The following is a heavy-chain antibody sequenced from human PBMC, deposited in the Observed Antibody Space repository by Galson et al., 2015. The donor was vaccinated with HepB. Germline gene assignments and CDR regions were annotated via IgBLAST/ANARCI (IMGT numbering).Heavy chain of an antibody. CDR2: IYPGDSDT. Sequence: QSGAEVKKPGESLKISCKGSGYSFTSHWIGWVRQMPGKGLEWMGIIYPGDSDTRYSPSFQGQVTISADKSISTAYLQWSSLKASDTAMYYCARLVPSGGYDFWSGDGDLYYFDYWGQGTLVTVSS. CDR3: ARLVPSGGYDFWSGDGDLYYFDY. J-gene: IGHJ4*02. CDR1: GYSFTSHW. D-gene: IGHD3-3*01. V-gene: IGHV5-51*01.